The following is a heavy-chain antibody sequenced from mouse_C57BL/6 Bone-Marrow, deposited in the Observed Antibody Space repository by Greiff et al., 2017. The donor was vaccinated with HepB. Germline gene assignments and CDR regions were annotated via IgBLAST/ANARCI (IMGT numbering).Heavy chain of an antibody. J-gene: IGHJ3*01. D-gene: IGHD4-1*01. CDR2: ISSGGSYT. V-gene: IGHV5-6*02. CDR1: GFTFSSYG. Sequence: EVKLVESGGDLVKPGGSLKLSCAASGFTFSSYGMSWVRQTPDKRLEWVATISSGGSYTYYPDSVKGRFTISRDNAKNTLYLQMSSLKSEDTAMYYCARLGRPFAYWGQGTLVTVSA. CDR3: ARLGRPFAY.